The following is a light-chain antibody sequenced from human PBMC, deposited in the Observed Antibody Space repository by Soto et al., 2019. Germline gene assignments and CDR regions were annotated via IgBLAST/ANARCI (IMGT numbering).Light chain of an antibody. CDR3: CSYGGNNTLI. CDR2: EVS. CDR1: RSNVGSYNF. V-gene: IGLV2-23*02. J-gene: IGLJ2*01. Sequence: QSALTQPASVSGSRGQSITISCTGTRSNVGSYNFVSWYRQYPGKAPELIIYEVSQRPSTFFNRFSGSKSGNTASLTVSGLQSDDEADYFCCSYGGNNTLIFGRGTKVTVL.